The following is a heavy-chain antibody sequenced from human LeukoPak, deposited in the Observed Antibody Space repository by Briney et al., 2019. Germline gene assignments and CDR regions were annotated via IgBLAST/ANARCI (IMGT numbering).Heavy chain of an antibody. CDR2: ISGSGGST. CDR3: AKSSDRYCSSTSCYGGFDY. V-gene: IGHV3-23*01. Sequence: PGGSLRLSCAASGFTFSSYAMSRVRQAPGKGLEWVSAISGSGGSTYYADSVKGRFTISRDNSKNTLYLQMNSLRAEDTAVYYCAKSSDRYCSSTSCYGGFDYWGQGTLVTVSS. J-gene: IGHJ4*02. D-gene: IGHD2-2*01. CDR1: GFTFSSYA.